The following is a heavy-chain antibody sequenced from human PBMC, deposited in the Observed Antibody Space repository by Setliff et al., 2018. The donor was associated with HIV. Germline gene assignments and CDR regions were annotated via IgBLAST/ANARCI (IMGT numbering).Heavy chain of an antibody. Sequence: GGSLRLSCAASGFTFNSYSMNWVRQAPGKGLEWVSSISSSSSYIYYADSVKGRFTISRDNAKKQVSLKMNSVTAADTAVYYCARRGWNGYMTFDSWGQGALVTVSS. CDR3: ARRGWNGYMTFDS. CDR1: GFTFNSYS. CDR2: ISSSSSYI. V-gene: IGHV3-21*01. D-gene: IGHD5-12*01. J-gene: IGHJ4*02.